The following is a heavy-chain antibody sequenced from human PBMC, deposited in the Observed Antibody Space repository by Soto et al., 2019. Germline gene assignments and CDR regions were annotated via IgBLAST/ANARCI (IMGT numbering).Heavy chain of an antibody. CDR1: GFTFSSYA. Sequence: EVQLLESGGGLVQPGGSLRLSCAASGFTFSSYAMSWVRQAPGKGLEWVSGISGSGDSTYYADSVKGRFTISRDNSKNTLYRQMNSLGAEETAVYYCAKGVPGIAVAGTGDFQHWGQGTLVTVSS. V-gene: IGHV3-23*01. CDR2: ISGSGDST. D-gene: IGHD6-19*01. CDR3: AKGVPGIAVAGTGDFQH. J-gene: IGHJ1*01.